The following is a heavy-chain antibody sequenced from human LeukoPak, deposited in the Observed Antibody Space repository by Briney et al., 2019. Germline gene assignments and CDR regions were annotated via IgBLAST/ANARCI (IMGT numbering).Heavy chain of an antibody. Sequence: PSETLSLTCTVSGGSISSYYWNWIRQPAGKRLEWIGRINRSGSTNYNPSLKSRVTMSIDTSKNQFSLKVSSVTAADTAVYYCARDAPVGATSWGQGTMVTVSS. CDR2: INRSGST. J-gene: IGHJ3*01. V-gene: IGHV4-4*07. CDR1: GGSISSYY. D-gene: IGHD1-26*01. CDR3: ARDAPVGATS.